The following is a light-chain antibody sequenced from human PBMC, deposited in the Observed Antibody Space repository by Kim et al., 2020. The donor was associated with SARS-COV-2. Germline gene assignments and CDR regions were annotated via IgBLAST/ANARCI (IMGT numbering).Light chain of an antibody. CDR1: QSVSSRY. CDR3: QQFGRSSWT. J-gene: IGKJ1*01. Sequence: EIVLTQSPGTPSLSPGERATLSCRASQSVSSRYFARYQQKPGQAPRLLIYGASSRATGIPDRFSGSGSGTDFTLTISRLEPEDFAVYYCQQFGRSSWTFGQGTKVDIK. CDR2: GAS. V-gene: IGKV3-20*01.